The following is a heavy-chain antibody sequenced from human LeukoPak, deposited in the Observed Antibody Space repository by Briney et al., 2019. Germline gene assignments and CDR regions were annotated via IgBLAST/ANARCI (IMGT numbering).Heavy chain of an antibody. Sequence: PGGSLRLSCAASGFTFSSYSMNWVRQAPGKGLEWVSYISSSSSTIYYADSVKGRFTISRDNAKNSLYLQMNSLRAEDTAVYYCARSEDSGWYFELDFDYWGQGTLVTASS. J-gene: IGHJ4*02. CDR1: GFTFSSYS. V-gene: IGHV3-48*01. CDR2: ISSSSSTI. D-gene: IGHD6-19*01. CDR3: ARSEDSGWYFELDFDY.